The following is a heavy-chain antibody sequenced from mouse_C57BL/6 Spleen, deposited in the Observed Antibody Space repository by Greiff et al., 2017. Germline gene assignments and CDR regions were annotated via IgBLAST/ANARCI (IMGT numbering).Heavy chain of an antibody. CDR1: GFSLTSYG. Sequence: VQLQESGPGLVQPSQSLSITCTVSGFSLTSYGVHWVRQSPGKGLEWLGVIWRGGSTDYNAAFMSRLSITKDNSKSHVFFKMNSLQADDTAIYYCAKKGDPGNAMDYWGQGTSVTVSS. CDR2: IWRGGST. D-gene: IGHD2-13*01. CDR3: AKKGDPGNAMDY. J-gene: IGHJ4*01. V-gene: IGHV2-5*01.